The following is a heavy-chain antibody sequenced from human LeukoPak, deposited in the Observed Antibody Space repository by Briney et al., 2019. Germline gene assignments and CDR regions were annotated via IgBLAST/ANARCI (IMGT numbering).Heavy chain of an antibody. Sequence: SVKVSCKASGGTFSSYAISWVRQAPGQGLEWMGGIIPIFGTANYAQKFQGRVTITTDESTSTAYMELSSLRSEDTAAYYCARLGSGYMDVWGKGTTVTVSS. CDR1: GGTFSSYA. CDR2: IIPIFGTA. CDR3: ARLGSGYMDV. D-gene: IGHD7-27*01. V-gene: IGHV1-69*05. J-gene: IGHJ6*03.